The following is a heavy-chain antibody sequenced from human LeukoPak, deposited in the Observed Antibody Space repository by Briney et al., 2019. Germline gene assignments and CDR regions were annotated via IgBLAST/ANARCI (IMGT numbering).Heavy chain of an antibody. V-gene: IGHV3-23*01. CDR3: AKGDGHYYDSSGYFI. D-gene: IGHD3-22*01. CDR1: GFTFSSYW. CDR2: ISGSGGST. J-gene: IGHJ4*02. Sequence: GGSLRLSCAASGFTFSSYWMSWVRQAPGKGLEWVSAISGSGGSTYYADSVKGRFTISRDNSKNTLYLQMNSLRAEDTAVYYCAKGDGHYYDSSGYFIWGQGTLVTVSS.